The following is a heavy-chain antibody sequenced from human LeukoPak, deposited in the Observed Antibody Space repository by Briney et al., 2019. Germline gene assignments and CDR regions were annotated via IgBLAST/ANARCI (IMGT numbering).Heavy chain of an antibody. CDR2: IYPDDSNT. D-gene: IGHD3-3*01. V-gene: IGHV5-51*01. J-gene: IGHJ5*02. CDR1: GYSFTSYW. CDR3: ARQSITIFGVPRGWFDP. Sequence: GESLKISCKGSGYSFTSYWIGWVRRMPGKGLEWMGIIYPDDSNTKYSPSFQGLVTISVDKSISTAYLQWSSLKASDTAMYYCARQSITIFGVPRGWFDPWGQGTLVTVSS.